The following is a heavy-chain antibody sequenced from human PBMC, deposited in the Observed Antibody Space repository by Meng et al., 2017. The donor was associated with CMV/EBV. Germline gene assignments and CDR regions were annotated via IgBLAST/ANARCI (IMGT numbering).Heavy chain of an antibody. CDR1: GFTFDDYG. Sequence: ETLSLTCAASGFTFDDYGMSWVRQAPGKGLEWVSGINWNGGSTGYADSVKGRFTISRDNAKNSLYLQMNSLRAEDTALYYCARDQSGSYYDFWSGYYTEKYYYGMDVWGQGTTVTVSS. V-gene: IGHV3-20*04. CDR2: INWNGGST. D-gene: IGHD3-3*01. CDR3: ARDQSGSYYDFWSGYYTEKYYYGMDV. J-gene: IGHJ6*02.